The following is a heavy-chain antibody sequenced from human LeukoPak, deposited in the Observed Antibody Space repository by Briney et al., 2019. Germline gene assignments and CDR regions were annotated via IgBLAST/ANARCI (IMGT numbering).Heavy chain of an antibody. CDR2: ISYDGSNK. CDR3: AHGVGATLDY. V-gene: IGHV3-30*03. CDR1: GFTFSSNG. J-gene: IGHJ4*02. D-gene: IGHD1-26*01. Sequence: AGGSLRLSWAASGFTFSSNGMGWVRQAPGKGLEWVAVISYDGSNKYYADSVKGRFTISRDNSQNTLYLQMNSLRAEDTAVYYCAHGVGATLDYWGQGTLVTVSS.